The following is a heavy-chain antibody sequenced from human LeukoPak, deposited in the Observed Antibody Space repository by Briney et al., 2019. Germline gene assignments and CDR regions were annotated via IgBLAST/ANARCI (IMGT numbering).Heavy chain of an antibody. CDR3: ARGSLATVVTPACYFDY. CDR2: IYYSGST. Sequence: SETLSLTCTVSGGSISSYHWSWIRQPPGKGLEWIGYIYYSGSTNYNPSLKSRVTISVDTSKNQFSLKLSSVTAADTAVYYCARGSLATVVTPACYFDYWGQGTLVTVSS. D-gene: IGHD4-23*01. CDR1: GGSISSYH. J-gene: IGHJ4*02. V-gene: IGHV4-59*01.